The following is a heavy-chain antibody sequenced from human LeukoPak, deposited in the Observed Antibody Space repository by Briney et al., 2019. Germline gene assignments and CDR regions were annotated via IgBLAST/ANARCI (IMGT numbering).Heavy chain of an antibody. V-gene: IGHV3-21*01. D-gene: IGHD5-18*01. J-gene: IGHJ4*02. CDR3: ARADWDTAMIDY. Sequence: GGSLRLSCAASGFTFSSYSMNWVRQAPGKGLEWVSSISSSSSYIYYTDSVKGRFTISRDNAKNSLYLQMNSLRAEDTAVYYCARADWDTAMIDYWGQGTLVTVSS. CDR1: GFTFSSYS. CDR2: ISSSSSYI.